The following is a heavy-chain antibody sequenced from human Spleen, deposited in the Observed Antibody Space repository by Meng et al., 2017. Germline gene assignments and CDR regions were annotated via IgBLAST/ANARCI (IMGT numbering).Heavy chain of an antibody. Sequence: GSLRLSCVVSGGSFSDYYWSWIRQPPGKGLEWIGEINHSGSTNYNPSLESRATISVDTSQDNLSLKLSSVTAADSAVYYCARGPTTMAHDFDYWGQGTLVTVSS. CDR2: INHSGST. V-gene: IGHV4-34*01. D-gene: IGHD4-11*01. CDR3: ARGPTTMAHDFDY. J-gene: IGHJ4*02. CDR1: GGSFSDYY.